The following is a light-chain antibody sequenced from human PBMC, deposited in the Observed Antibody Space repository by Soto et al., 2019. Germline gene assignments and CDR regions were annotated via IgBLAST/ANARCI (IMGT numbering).Light chain of an antibody. Sequence: DIQITQSPSTLSASVGYRFTITCRASQSISGWLAWYQQKPGKAPKLLIYDASSLESGVPSRFSGSGSGTEFTLTISSLQPDDFATYYCQQYDTSWTFGQGTTVDIK. CDR2: DAS. J-gene: IGKJ1*01. CDR3: QQYDTSWT. CDR1: QSISGW. V-gene: IGKV1-5*01.